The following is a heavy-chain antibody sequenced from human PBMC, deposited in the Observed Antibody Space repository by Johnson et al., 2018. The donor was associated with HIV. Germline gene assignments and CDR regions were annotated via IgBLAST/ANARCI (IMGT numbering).Heavy chain of an antibody. CDR1: GITFSSYG. D-gene: IGHD3-22*01. CDR2: IYSGGST. J-gene: IGHJ3*02. V-gene: IGHV3-NL1*01. CDR3: ARADITYSYYDSSGYYYHDAVDI. Sequence: QVQLVESGGGVVQPGRSLRLSCEASGITFSSYGMNWVRQAPGKGLEWVSVIYSGGSTYYADSVKGRFTISRDNSKNTLYLQMNSLRAEDTAVYYCARADITYSYYDSSGYYYHDAVDIWGQGTMVTVSS.